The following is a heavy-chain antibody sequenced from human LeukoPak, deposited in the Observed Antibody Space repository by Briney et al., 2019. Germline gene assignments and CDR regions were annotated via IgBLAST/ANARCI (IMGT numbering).Heavy chain of an antibody. CDR2: ISAYNGNT. V-gene: IGHV1-18*01. CDR1: GXXXTXXG. J-gene: IGHJ4*02. CDR3: AGLDPPFDY. Sequence: GASVKVXXKXXGXXXTXXGISWVRQAPGQGLEWMGWISAYNGNTNYAQKLQGRVTMTTDTSTSKAYMELRSLRSDDTAVYYCAGLDPPFDYWGQGTLVTVSS. D-gene: IGHD6-19*01.